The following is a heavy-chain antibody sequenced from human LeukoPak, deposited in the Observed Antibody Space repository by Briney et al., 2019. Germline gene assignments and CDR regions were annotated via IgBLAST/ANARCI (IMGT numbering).Heavy chain of an antibody. V-gene: IGHV4-4*07. CDR3: AGDYHRYDFDAFDI. CDR1: GGSISSYY. J-gene: IGHJ3*02. Sequence: SSETLSLTCTVSGGSISSYYWSWIRQPAGKGLEWIGRIYTSGSTNYNPSLKSRVTISVDTSKNQFSLKLSSVTAADTAVYYCAGDYHRYDFDAFDIWGQGTMVTVSS. D-gene: IGHD3-3*01. CDR2: IYTSGST.